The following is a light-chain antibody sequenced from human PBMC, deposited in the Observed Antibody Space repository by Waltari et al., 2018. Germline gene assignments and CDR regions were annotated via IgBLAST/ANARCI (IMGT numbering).Light chain of an antibody. J-gene: IGKJ4*01. V-gene: IGKV3D-15*01. CDR3: QHYENWPHT. Sequence: EIVMTQSPATLSVSPGERATLSCRASQSVSSHVAWYKQKPGQAPRLLMFVASTRATGIPASFSGSGSWTEFTLTISSLQSEDSGVYYCQHYENWPHTFGGGTKVEIK. CDR1: QSVSSH. CDR2: VAS.